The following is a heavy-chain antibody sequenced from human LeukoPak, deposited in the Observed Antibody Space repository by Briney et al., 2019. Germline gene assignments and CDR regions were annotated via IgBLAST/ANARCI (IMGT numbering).Heavy chain of an antibody. CDR1: GYTFTSYG. V-gene: IGHV1-18*01. CDR3: ARDWGDYDILTGYYRHFDY. J-gene: IGHJ4*02. CDR2: FSAYNGNT. Sequence: ASVKVSCKASGYTFTSYGISWVRQAPGQGLEWMGWFSAYNGNTNYAQKLQGRVTMTTDTSTSTAYMELRSLRSDDTAVYYCARDWGDYDILTGYYRHFDYWGQGTLVTVSS. D-gene: IGHD3-9*01.